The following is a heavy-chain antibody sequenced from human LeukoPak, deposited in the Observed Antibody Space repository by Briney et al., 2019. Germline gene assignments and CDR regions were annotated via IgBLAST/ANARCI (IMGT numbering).Heavy chain of an antibody. CDR3: AKTQMYSTFGAPFDP. CDR1: GFTFSSYA. D-gene: IGHD2-8*01. J-gene: IGHJ5*02. V-gene: IGHV3-23*01. Sequence: GGSLRPSCAASGFTFSSYAMCWVRQAPGRGLEWVSAISGSGGSTYYADSGKGRFTISRDNSKNTLYLQMNSLRAEDTAVYYCAKTQMYSTFGAPFDPWGQGTLVTVSS. CDR2: ISGSGGST.